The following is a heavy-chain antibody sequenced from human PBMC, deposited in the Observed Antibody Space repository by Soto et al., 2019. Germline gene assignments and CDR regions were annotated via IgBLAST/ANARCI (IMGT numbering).Heavy chain of an antibody. J-gene: IGHJ6*02. CDR1: GGTFRSYA. Sequence: QVQLVQSGAEVKKPGSSVKVSCKASGGTFRSYAISWVRQAPGQGLEWMGGIIPIFGTANYAQKFQGRVTITADESTSTAYMELSSLRSEDTAVYYCARDRIAWPQSRYYGMDVGGQGTTVTVSS. CDR3: ARDRIAWPQSRYYGMDV. CDR2: IIPIFGTA. D-gene: IGHD3-16*02. V-gene: IGHV1-69*01.